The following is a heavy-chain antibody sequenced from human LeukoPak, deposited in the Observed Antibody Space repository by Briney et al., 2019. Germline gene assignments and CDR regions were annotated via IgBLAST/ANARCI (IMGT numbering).Heavy chain of an antibody. Sequence: GRSLRLSCTASGFTFGDYAMSWVRQAPGKGLEWVGFIRSKAYGGTTEYAASVKGRFTISRDDSKSIAYLQMNSLKTEGTAVYYCTRVAVPFFDYWGQGTLVTVSS. CDR2: IRSKAYGGTT. CDR3: TRVAVPFFDY. V-gene: IGHV3-49*04. CDR1: GFTFGDYA. J-gene: IGHJ4*02. D-gene: IGHD6-19*01.